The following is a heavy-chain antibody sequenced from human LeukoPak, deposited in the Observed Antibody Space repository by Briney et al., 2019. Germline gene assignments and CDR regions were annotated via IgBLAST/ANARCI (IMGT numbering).Heavy chain of an antibody. CDR1: GFTFSNYP. J-gene: IGHJ4*02. CDR3: ARFMLPLSTVAPPIFHY. Sequence: GKSLTLSCVGSGFTFSNYPLHWVRQAPAKGREWLAVMWLEGRNNGNNKYYAESVKVRFPISRHHSQNTLYPQTTSLRIKDTAVYYCARFMLPLSTVAPPIFHYRGQGTMVTVSS. CDR2: MWLEGRNNGNNK. D-gene: IGHD4-23*01. V-gene: IGHV3-30*14.